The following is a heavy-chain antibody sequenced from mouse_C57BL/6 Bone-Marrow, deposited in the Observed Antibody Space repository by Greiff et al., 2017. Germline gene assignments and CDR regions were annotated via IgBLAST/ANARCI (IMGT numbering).Heavy chain of an antibody. CDR1: GFTFTDYY. CDR3: ARYYYGSSLYAMDY. D-gene: IGHD1-1*01. Sequence: DVKLVESGGGLVQPGGSLSLSCAASGFTFTDYYMSWVRQPPGKALEWLGFIRHKANGYTEEYSASVKGRFTISRDNSQSILDLQMNALRAEDSATDYCARYYYGSSLYAMDYWGQGTSVTVSS. V-gene: IGHV7-3*01. CDR2: IRHKANGYTE. J-gene: IGHJ4*01.